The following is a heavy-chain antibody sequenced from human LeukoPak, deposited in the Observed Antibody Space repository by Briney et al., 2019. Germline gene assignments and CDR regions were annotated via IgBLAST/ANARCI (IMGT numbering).Heavy chain of an antibody. Sequence: GGSLRLSCVASGLTLKNYWMTWVRQAPGKGLEWVANINQDASAIYYGDSVKGRITVSRDNAKNSLYLQMNSLRAEDTAVYYCARDHSSSWYGNDGYFDLWGRGTLVTVSS. J-gene: IGHJ2*01. CDR3: ARDHSSSWYGNDGYFDL. CDR2: INQDASAI. V-gene: IGHV3-7*01. D-gene: IGHD6-13*01. CDR1: GLTLKNYW.